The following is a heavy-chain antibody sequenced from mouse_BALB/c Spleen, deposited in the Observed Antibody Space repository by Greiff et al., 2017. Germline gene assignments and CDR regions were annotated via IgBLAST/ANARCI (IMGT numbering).Heavy chain of an antibody. Sequence: EVKLVESGGGLVQPKGSLKLSCAASGFTFNTYAMNWVRQAPGKGLEWVARIRSKSNNYATYYADSVKDRFTISRDDSQSMLYLQMNNLKTEDTAMYCCVRENGNYVADYWGQGTSVTVSA. CDR1: GFTFNTYA. V-gene: IGHV10-1*02. CDR2: IRSKSNNYAT. J-gene: IGHJ4*01. CDR3: VRENGNYVADY. D-gene: IGHD2-1*01.